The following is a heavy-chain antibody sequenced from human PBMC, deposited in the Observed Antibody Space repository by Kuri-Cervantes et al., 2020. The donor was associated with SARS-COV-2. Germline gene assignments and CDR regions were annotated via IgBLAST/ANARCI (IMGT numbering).Heavy chain of an antibody. D-gene: IGHD3-22*01. V-gene: IGHV3-30*03. CDR2: ISYDGSNK. CDR3: AREGSYYDSSGYYVAFDY. J-gene: IGHJ4*02. Sequence: GGSLRLSCAASGFTFSSYGMHWVRQAPGKGLEWVAVISYDGSNKYYADSVKGRFTISRDNSKNTLYLQMNSLRAEDTAVYYCAREGSYYDSSGYYVAFDYWGQGTLVTVSS. CDR1: GFTFSSYG.